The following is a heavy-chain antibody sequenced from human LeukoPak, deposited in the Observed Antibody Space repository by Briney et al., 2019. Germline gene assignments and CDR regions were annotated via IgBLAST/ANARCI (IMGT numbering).Heavy chain of an antibody. J-gene: IGHJ4*02. CDR2: INPNSGGT. Sequence: GASVKVSCKASGYTXTGYYMHWVRQAPGQGLEWMGWINPNSGGTSYAQKFQGRVTMTRDTSISTAYMELSRLRSDDTAVYYCARVYNGYDWGGYFDYWGQGTLVTVSS. D-gene: IGHD5-12*01. CDR1: GYTXTGYY. CDR3: ARVYNGYDWGGYFDY. V-gene: IGHV1-2*02.